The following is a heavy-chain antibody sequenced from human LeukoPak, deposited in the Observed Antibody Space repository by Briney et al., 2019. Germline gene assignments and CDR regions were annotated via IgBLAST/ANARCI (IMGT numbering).Heavy chain of an antibody. CDR1: GGSISSYY. CDR3: ARDDTVTRGGDY. V-gene: IGHV4-59*12. J-gene: IGHJ4*02. Sequence: SETLSLTCTVSGGSISSYYWSWIRQPPGKGLEWIGYIYYSGSTNYNPSLKSRVTISVDTSKNQFSLKLSSVTAADTAVYYCARDDTVTRGGDYWGQGTLVTVSS. CDR2: IYYSGST. D-gene: IGHD4-17*01.